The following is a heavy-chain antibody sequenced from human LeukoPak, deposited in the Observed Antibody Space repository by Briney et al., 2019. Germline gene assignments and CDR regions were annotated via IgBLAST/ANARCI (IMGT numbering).Heavy chain of an antibody. V-gene: IGHV4-4*07. J-gene: IGHJ4*02. CDR3: ARVLYDSSGYSHFDY. D-gene: IGHD3-22*01. Sequence: SETLSLTCTVSGGSISSYYWSWVRQPAGKGLEWIGRIYSSGSTNYNPSFKSRVTMSVDTSKNQFSLKLNSVTAADTAIYYCARVLYDSSGYSHFDYWGQGTLVTVSS. CDR2: IYSSGST. CDR1: GGSISSYY.